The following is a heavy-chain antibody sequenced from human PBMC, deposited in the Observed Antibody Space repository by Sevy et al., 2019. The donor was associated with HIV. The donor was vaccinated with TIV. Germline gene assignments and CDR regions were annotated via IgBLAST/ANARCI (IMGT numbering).Heavy chain of an antibody. Sequence: GGSLRLSCSVSGFTFSAFWMNWVRQAPGKGLEWVTNIKTDGSETHYVDSVKGRFTISRDNAKNSLYLQMNSLRVEDTAVYYCASALGAWGQGTLVTVSS. CDR1: GFTFSAFW. D-gene: IGHD3-16*01. V-gene: IGHV3-7*01. J-gene: IGHJ5*02. CDR3: ASALGA. CDR2: IKTDGSET.